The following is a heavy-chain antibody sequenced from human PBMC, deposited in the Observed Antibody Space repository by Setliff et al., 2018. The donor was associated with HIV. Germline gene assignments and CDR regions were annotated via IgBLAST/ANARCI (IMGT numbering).Heavy chain of an antibody. V-gene: IGHV1-2*04. CDR2: INPKSGGT. J-gene: IGHJ6*02. Sequence: ASVKVSCKASGYNFTAYYLHWVRQAPGQGLEWMGCINPKSGGTNYAQKFHGWVTLTRDTSITTAYLEVRSDDTAVYYCARKRLGFDGIDVWGQGTTVTVSS. D-gene: IGHD3-9*01. CDR3: ARKRLGFDGIDV. CDR1: GYNFTAYY.